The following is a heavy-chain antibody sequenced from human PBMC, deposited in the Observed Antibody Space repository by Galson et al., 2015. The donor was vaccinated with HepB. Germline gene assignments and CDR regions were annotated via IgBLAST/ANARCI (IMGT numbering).Heavy chain of an antibody. J-gene: IGHJ6*02. Sequence: SLRLSCAASGFTFSDYAMNWVRQAPGKGLEWVSSISSSSYSIYYAESVQGRFTISRDNAKNSLYLLMNSLRAEDTAVYFCARAHYYYYGMDVWGQGTTVTVSS. CDR3: ARAHYYYYGMDV. V-gene: IGHV3-21*01. CDR1: GFTFSDYA. CDR2: ISSSSYSI.